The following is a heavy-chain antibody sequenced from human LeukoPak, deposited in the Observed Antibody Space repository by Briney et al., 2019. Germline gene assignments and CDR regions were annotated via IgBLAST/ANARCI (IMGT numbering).Heavy chain of an antibody. CDR3: ARGEQWLVRDYFDY. V-gene: IGHV3-21*01. J-gene: IGHJ4*02. CDR2: ISSSSSYI. Sequence: GGSLRLSCAASGFTFSSYSMNWVRQAPGKGLEWVSSISSSSSYIYYADSVKGRFTISRDNAKNSLYLQMNSLRAEDTAVYYCARGEQWLVRDYFDYWGQGTLVTVSS. CDR1: GFTFSSYS. D-gene: IGHD6-19*01.